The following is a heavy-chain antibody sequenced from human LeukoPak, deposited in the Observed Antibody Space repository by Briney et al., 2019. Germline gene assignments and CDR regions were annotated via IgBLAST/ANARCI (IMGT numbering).Heavy chain of an antibody. CDR1: GFAFSSYS. CDR2: ISSSSSYI. CDR3: ARGEARGFYYGMDV. V-gene: IGHV3-21*01. Sequence: GGSLRLSCAASGFAFSSYSMNWVRQAPGKGLEWVSSISSSSSYIYYADSVKGRFTISRDNAKNSLYLQMNSLRAEDTAVYYCARGEARGFYYGMDVWGRGTTVTVSS. D-gene: IGHD1-26*01. J-gene: IGHJ6*02.